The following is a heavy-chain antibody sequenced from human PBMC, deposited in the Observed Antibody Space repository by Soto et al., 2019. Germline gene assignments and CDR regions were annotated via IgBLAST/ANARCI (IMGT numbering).Heavy chain of an antibody. CDR3: TRQLGSTVFDY. V-gene: IGHV4-61*08. D-gene: IGHD4-17*01. CDR1: GTFGSSRDYH. CDR2: ISYGGIV. Sequence: SETLSLTCSVSGTFGSSRDYHWTWVRQSPARGLEWIGFISYGGIVNYDPSLEKRVAMSLDTSTNQFSMSLKSVTAADTAIYYCTRQLGSTVFDYWGPGNLVTVSS. J-gene: IGHJ4*02.